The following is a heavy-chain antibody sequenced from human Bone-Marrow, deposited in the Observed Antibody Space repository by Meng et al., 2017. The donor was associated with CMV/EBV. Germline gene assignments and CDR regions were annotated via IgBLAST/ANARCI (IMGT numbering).Heavy chain of an antibody. CDR3: ARGTLRRSDS. J-gene: IGHJ4*02. Sequence: GGSLRLSCAASGFTFSSYWMSWVRQPPGKGLEWVANIKYDGSEIDYVDSVEGRFTTSRDNAKNSLYLQMNSLRVEDTAVYYCARGTLRRSDSWGQGTLVTVSS. CDR2: IKYDGSEI. D-gene: IGHD3-3*01. V-gene: IGHV3-7*01. CDR1: GFTFSSYW.